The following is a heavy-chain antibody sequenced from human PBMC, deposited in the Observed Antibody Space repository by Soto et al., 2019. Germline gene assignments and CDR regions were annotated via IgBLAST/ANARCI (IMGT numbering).Heavy chain of an antibody. Sequence: GGSLRLSCRGSGFSFGDYAINWFRQSPGKGLECVGFIRSKVYGGTAEYAASVKGRFTISRDDSKSIAYLQMNNLKTADTALYYCSRSLFGGYGLDVWGQGTTVTVSS. J-gene: IGHJ6*02. D-gene: IGHD3-10*01. CDR2: IRSKVYGGTA. CDR1: GFSFGDYA. V-gene: IGHV3-49*03. CDR3: SRSLFGGYGLDV.